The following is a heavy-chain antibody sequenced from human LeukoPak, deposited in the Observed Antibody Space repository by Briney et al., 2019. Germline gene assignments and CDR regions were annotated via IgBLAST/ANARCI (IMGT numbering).Heavy chain of an antibody. V-gene: IGHV3-23*01. CDR1: GFTFSSYA. D-gene: IGHD3-22*01. J-gene: IGHJ3*02. Sequence: PGGSLRLSCAASGFTFSSYAMNWVRQAPGKGLEWVSAISGSGGSTYYADSVKGRFTISRDNSKNTLYLQMNSLRAEDTAVYYCARGGVEGMIVVVPYAFDIWGQGTMVTVSS. CDR3: ARGGVEGMIVVVPYAFDI. CDR2: ISGSGGST.